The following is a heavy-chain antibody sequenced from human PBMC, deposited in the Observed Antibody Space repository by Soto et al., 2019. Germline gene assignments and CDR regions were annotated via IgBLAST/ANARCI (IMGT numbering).Heavy chain of an antibody. CDR3: AGYYYDSSGFPKALDY. Sequence: GSLRLSCAASGFTVSSNYMSWVRQAPGKGLEWVSVIYSGGSAYYADSVKGRFTISRDNSKNTLYLQMNSLRAEDTAVYYCAGYYYDSSGFPKALDYWGQGTLVTVSS. CDR1: GFTVSSNY. J-gene: IGHJ4*02. CDR2: IYSGGSA. D-gene: IGHD3-22*01. V-gene: IGHV3-66*01.